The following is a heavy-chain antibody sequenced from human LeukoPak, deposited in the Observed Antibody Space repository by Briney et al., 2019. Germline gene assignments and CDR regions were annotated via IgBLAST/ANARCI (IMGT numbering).Heavy chain of an antibody. CDR3: ARQGGSYHSPGSY. CDR1: GFTFSSYA. J-gene: IGHJ4*02. V-gene: IGHV3-23*01. CDR2: ISGSGGST. Sequence: GGSLRLSCAASGFTFSSYAMSWVRQAPGKGLEWVSAISGSGGSTYYADSVKGRFTISRDNAKNSLYLQMNSLRAEDTAVYYCARQGGSYHSPGSYWGQGTLVTVSS. D-gene: IGHD1-26*01.